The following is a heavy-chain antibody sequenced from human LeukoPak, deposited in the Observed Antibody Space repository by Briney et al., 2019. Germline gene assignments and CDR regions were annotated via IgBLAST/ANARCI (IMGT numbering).Heavy chain of an antibody. D-gene: IGHD3-22*01. CDR2: IYTSGST. CDR1: GDSISSSSHY. Sequence: SETLSLTCTVSGDSISSSSHYWGWIRQPPGRGLEWIGRIYTSGSTNYNPSLKSRVTISVDTSKNQFSLKLSSVTAADTAVYYCARAQGYYDSSGYYSYWFDPWGQGTLVTVSS. CDR3: ARAQGYYDSSGYYSYWFDP. V-gene: IGHV4-61*02. J-gene: IGHJ5*02.